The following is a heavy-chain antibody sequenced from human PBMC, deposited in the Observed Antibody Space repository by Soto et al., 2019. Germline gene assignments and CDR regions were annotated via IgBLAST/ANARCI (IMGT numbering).Heavy chain of an antibody. CDR1: GFTFSSYG. D-gene: IGHD2-2*01. Sequence: VGSLRLSCAASGFTFSSYGMHWVRQAPGKGLEWVAVIWYDGSNKYYADSVKGRFTISRDNSKNTLYLQMNSLRAEDTAVYYCAREDIVVVPAAAIYYYYGMDVWGQGTTVTVSS. CDR2: IWYDGSNK. J-gene: IGHJ6*02. CDR3: AREDIVVVPAAAIYYYYGMDV. V-gene: IGHV3-33*01.